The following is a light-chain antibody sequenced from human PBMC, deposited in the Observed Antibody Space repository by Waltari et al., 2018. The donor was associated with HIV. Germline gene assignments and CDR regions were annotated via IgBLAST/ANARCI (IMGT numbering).Light chain of an antibody. Sequence: QSALTQPPSASGSPGQSVTFSCTGTSSDIGGYNSVYWYQQHPGKAPKLMIYEVTERPSGVPDRFSGCKSGNTASLTVSGLQAEDEADYYCSSYAGSNNYVFGTGTKVTVL. J-gene: IGLJ1*01. CDR3: SSYAGSNNYV. V-gene: IGLV2-8*01. CDR2: EVT. CDR1: SSDIGGYNS.